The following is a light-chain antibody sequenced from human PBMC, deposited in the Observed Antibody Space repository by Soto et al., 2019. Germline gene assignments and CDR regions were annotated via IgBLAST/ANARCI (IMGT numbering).Light chain of an antibody. J-gene: IGKJ4*01. V-gene: IGKV1-39*01. CDR3: QQTYSNPSLT. Sequence: DIQMTQSPSSLSASVGDRVTITCRARQSIIRYLNWYQQKSGKAPKLLIYAASSLQSGVPSRFSGSGSGTDFTLTISSLQPEDFATYYCQQTYSNPSLTVGGGTKVDIK. CDR1: QSIIRY. CDR2: AAS.